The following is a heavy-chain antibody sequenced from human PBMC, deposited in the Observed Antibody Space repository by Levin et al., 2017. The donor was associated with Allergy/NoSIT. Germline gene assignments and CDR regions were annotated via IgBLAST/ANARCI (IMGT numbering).Heavy chain of an antibody. J-gene: IGHJ4*02. CDR3: AREFYGSGSYYSRGINY. D-gene: IGHD3-10*01. Sequence: PSETLSLTCTVSGGSISSSGYYWGWIRQPPGKGLEWIGSIYHSGSTYYNPSLKSRVTISVDTSKNQFSLKLSSVTAADTAVYYCAREFYGSGSYYSRGINYWGQGTLVTVSS. CDR1: GGSISSSGYY. CDR2: IYHSGST. V-gene: IGHV4-39*07.